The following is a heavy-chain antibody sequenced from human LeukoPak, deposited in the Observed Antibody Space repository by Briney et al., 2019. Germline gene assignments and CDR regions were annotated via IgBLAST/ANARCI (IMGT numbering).Heavy chain of an antibody. V-gene: IGHV3-23*01. J-gene: IGHJ4*02. Sequence: SGGSLRLSCAASGFTFNSYAMSWVRQAPGKGLEWVSTISGSGGSTYYADSVKGRFTISRDNSKNTLYLQMNSLRAEDTAVYYCAKDTYYYDSSGYSVEYWGQGTLVTVSS. CDR1: GFTFNSYA. D-gene: IGHD3-22*01. CDR3: AKDTYYYDSSGYSVEY. CDR2: ISGSGGST.